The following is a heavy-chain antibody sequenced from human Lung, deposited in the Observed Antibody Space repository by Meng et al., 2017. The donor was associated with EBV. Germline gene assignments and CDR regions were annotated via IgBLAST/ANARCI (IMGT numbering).Heavy chain of an antibody. CDR2: ISGSGGRT. J-gene: IGHJ4*02. Sequence: QVQLVESGGGVVQPGRSLRLSCATSGLTFNDYGIHWVRQAPGKGLEWVSSISGSGGRTYYADSVKGRFTISRENSKNMVYLQMNSLRAEDTARYYCAKGPKRSDYYGSSGWISFFDYWGQGTLVTVSS. CDR1: GLTFNDYG. D-gene: IGHD3-22*01. V-gene: IGHV3-NL1*01. CDR3: AKGPKRSDYYGSSGWISFFDY.